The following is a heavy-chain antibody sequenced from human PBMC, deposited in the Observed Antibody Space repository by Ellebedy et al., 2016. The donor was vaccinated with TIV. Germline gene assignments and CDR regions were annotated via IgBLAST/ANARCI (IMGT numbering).Heavy chain of an antibody. J-gene: IGHJ4*02. D-gene: IGHD3-10*01. V-gene: IGHV3-49*03. CDR3: SRGDGVTMVREINPFDY. CDR1: GFTFGDYG. Sequence: GGSLRLSCTASGFTFGDYGMSWFRQAPGKGLEWVGFFRSKAYGWTTDYAASVKDRFTFSRDDSKSIAYLQMNSLKTEDTAVYYCSRGDGVTMVREINPFDYWGQGTLVTVSS. CDR2: FRSKAYGWTT.